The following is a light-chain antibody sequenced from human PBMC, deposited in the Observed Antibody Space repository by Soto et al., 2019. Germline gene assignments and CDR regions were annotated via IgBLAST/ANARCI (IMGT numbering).Light chain of an antibody. CDR2: TTS. Sequence: DIPMTQSPSSLSASVGDRVTVTCRASQSVSSYLNWYRQLPGKAPKLLIFTTSTLQSGVPSRFSGSGSGTDFTLTISSLQPEDFATYYCQQTYSIPYTFGRGTKLEIK. CDR3: QQTYSIPYT. V-gene: IGKV1-39*01. J-gene: IGKJ2*01. CDR1: QSVSSY.